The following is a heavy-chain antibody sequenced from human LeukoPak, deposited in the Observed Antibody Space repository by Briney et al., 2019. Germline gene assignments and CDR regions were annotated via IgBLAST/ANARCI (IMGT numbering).Heavy chain of an antibody. CDR1: GGTFSSYA. CDR2: ISPIFGTA. CDR3: ARVPRWATAWYYFDY. V-gene: IGHV1-69*05. J-gene: IGHJ4*02. Sequence: GSSVKVSCKASGGTFSSYAISWVRQTPGQGLEWMGGISPIFGTANYAQKFQGRVTITTDESTSTAYMELSSLRSEDTAVYYCARVPRWATAWYYFDYWGQGTLVTVSS. D-gene: IGHD5-24*01.